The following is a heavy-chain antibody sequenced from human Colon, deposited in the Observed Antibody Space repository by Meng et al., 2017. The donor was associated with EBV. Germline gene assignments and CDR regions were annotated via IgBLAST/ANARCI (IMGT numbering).Heavy chain of an antibody. CDR2: ISTNTGTP. D-gene: IGHD2/OR15-2a*01. CDR1: GYPFSTYT. V-gene: IGHV7-4-1*02. CDR3: ARGGNFNP. Sequence: QVHLSQTGSELKKPGASWWVSCKASGYPFSTYTINWVRQAHGRGLEWMGWISTNTGTPTYTQGFTGRFVFSLDTSVSTAYLQISSLKAEDTAVYYCARGGNFNPWGQGTLVTVSS. J-gene: IGHJ5*02.